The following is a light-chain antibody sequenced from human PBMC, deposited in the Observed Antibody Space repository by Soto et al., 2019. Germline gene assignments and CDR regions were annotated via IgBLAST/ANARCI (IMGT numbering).Light chain of an antibody. CDR3: AAWDDSLNGLV. Sequence: QSVLTQPPSVSEAPRQRVTISCSGSSSNIRINAVNWYQQLPGTAPKLVIYDNNQRPSGVPDRFSGSKSGISASLAISGLQSEDEADYSCAAWDDSLNGLVFGTGTKLTVL. J-gene: IGLJ1*01. CDR1: SSNIRINA. V-gene: IGLV1-36*01. CDR2: DNN.